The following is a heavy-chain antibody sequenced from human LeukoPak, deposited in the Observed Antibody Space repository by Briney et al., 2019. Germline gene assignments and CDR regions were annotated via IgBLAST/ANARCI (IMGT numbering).Heavy chain of an antibody. D-gene: IGHD3-10*01. CDR2: FYDTRSP. J-gene: IGHJ4*02. CDR3: ARGRGSLTY. V-gene: IGHV4-59*01. CDR1: GGSISLYY. Sequence: PSETLTLTCTVSGGSISLYYWSWIRQPPGKGLEWIGYFYDTRSPKYNPSLERRVTISVDMSRNQFSLNLTSVTAADTAVYYCARGRGSLTYWGQGTLATVSS.